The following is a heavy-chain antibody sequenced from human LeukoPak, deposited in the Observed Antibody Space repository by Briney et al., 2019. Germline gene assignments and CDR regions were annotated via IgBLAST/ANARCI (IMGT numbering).Heavy chain of an antibody. J-gene: IGHJ3*02. V-gene: IGHV1-69*13. Sequence: SVKVSFKASGGTFSSYAISWVRQAPGQGLEWMGGIIPIFGTANYAQKFQGRVTITADESTSTAYMELSSLRSEDTAVYYCARSKYYYDSSGYYSPAFDIWGQGTMVTVSS. CDR1: GGTFSSYA. CDR3: ARSKYYYDSSGYYSPAFDI. D-gene: IGHD3-22*01. CDR2: IIPIFGTA.